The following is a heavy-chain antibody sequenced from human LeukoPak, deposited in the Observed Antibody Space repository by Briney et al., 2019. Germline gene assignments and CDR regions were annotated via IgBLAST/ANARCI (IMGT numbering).Heavy chain of an antibody. D-gene: IGHD3-22*01. CDR2: INHSGST. J-gene: IGHJ6*02. CDR3: ARAPYYYDSSGYYRSHYYYYGMDV. Sequence: PSETLSLTCAVYGGSFSGYYWSWIRQPPGKGLEWIGEINHSGSTNYNPSLKSRVTISVDPSKNQFSLKLSSVTAADTAVYYCARAPYYYDSSGYYRSHYYYYGMDVWGQGTTVTVSS. CDR1: GGSFSGYY. V-gene: IGHV4-34*01.